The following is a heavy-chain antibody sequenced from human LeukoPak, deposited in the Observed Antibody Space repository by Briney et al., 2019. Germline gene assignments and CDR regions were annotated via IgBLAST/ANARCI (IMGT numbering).Heavy chain of an antibody. CDR1: GGTFSYYT. CDR3: ARATSEIPAAALTGSKYYYYYYMDV. Sequence: SVKVSCKASGGTFSYYTISWVRQAPGQGLEWVGRIIPFLGITNYAQKFQGRVTITADKPTSTAYMELSSLRSDDTAPYYCARATSEIPAAALTGSKYYYYYYMDVWDKGTTVTVSS. D-gene: IGHD2-2*01. CDR2: IIPFLGIT. V-gene: IGHV1-69*02. J-gene: IGHJ6*03.